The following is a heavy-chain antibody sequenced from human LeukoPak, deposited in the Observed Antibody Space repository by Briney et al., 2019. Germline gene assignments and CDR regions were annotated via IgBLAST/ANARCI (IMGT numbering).Heavy chain of an antibody. D-gene: IGHD2-2*01. V-gene: IGHV3-74*01. CDR2: INGDGSST. J-gene: IGHJ5*02. Sequence: GGSLRLSCAASGFTFSSYWMYWVRQAPGKGLVWVSRINGDGSSTSYADSVKGRFTISRDNAKNRLFLQMNSLRAEDTAVYYCARRYCGSPSCVNWFDPWGQGALVTVSS. CDR1: GFTFSSYW. CDR3: ARRYCGSPSCVNWFDP.